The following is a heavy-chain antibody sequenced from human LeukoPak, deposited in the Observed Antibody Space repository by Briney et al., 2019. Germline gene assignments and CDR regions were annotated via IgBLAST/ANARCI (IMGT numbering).Heavy chain of an antibody. V-gene: IGHV3-21*01. CDR3: AREYDSGSYYNFGY. CDR1: GFTFSSYS. D-gene: IGHD3-10*01. CDR2: ISSRSSYI. J-gene: IGHJ4*02. Sequence: SGESLRLSCAASGFTFSSYSMNWVRQAPGKGLEWVSSISSRSSYIYYADSVKGRFTISRDNAKNSPYLQMNSLRAEDTAVYYCAREYDSGSYYNFGYWGQGTLVTVSS.